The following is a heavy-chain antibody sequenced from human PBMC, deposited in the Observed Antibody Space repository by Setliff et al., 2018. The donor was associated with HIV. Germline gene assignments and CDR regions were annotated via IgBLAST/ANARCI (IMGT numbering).Heavy chain of an antibody. J-gene: IGHJ4*02. D-gene: IGHD6-19*01. CDR3: AKDYSSGWYRHFDY. Sequence: GGSLRLSCAASGFTLSSYWMHWVRQAPGKGLVYVSHINGDGSTTTYADSVKGRFTISRDNSKNTLYLQMNGLRPEDTAVYYCAKDYSSGWYRHFDYWGQGTLVTVSS. CDR2: INGDGSTT. CDR1: GFTLSSYW. V-gene: IGHV3-74*01.